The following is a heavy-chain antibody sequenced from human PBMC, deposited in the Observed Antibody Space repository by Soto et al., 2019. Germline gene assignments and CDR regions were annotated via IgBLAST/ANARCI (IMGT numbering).Heavy chain of an antibody. J-gene: IGHJ6*02. CDR3: ARDGAAAGFYGMDV. D-gene: IGHD6-13*01. CDR1: GFTFSSYD. CDR2: IWYDGSNK. Sequence: QVQLVESGGGVVQPGRSLRLSCAASGFTFSSYDMHWVRQAPGKGLEWVAVIWYDGSNKYYADSVKGRFTISRDNSKNTLYLQMNSLRAEDTAVYYCARDGAAAGFYGMDVWGQGTTVTVSS. V-gene: IGHV3-33*01.